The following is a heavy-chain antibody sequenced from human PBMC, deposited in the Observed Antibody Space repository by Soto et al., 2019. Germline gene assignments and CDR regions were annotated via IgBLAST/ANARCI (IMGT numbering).Heavy chain of an antibody. V-gene: IGHV4-59*08. Sequence: PSETLSLTCTVSGGSISSYYWSWIRQPPGKGLEWIGYIYYSGSTNYNPSLKSRVTISVDTSKNQFSLKLSSVTAADTAVYYCARHCSGGSCYSDQYGFDDWGQGTLVTGSS. CDR3: ARHCSGGSCYSDQYGFDD. J-gene: IGHJ4*02. CDR1: GGSISSYY. CDR2: IYYSGST. D-gene: IGHD2-15*01.